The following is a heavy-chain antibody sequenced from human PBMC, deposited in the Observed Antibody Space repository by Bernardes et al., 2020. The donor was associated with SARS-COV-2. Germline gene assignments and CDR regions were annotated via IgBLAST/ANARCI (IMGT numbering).Heavy chain of an antibody. Sequence: GGSLRLSCAASGFTFSDYYMSWIRQAPGKGLEWVSYISSSGSTIYYADPVKGRFTISRDNAKNSLYLQMNSLRAEDTAVYYCARDRVYSSSYYGMDVWGQRTTVTVSS. CDR2: ISSSGSTI. CDR1: GFTFSDYY. V-gene: IGHV3-11*01. CDR3: ARDRVYSSSYYGMDV. D-gene: IGHD6-6*01. J-gene: IGHJ6*02.